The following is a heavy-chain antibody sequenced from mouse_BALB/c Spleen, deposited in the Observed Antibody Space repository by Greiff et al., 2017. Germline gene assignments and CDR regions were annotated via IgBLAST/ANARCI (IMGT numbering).Heavy chain of an antibody. D-gene: IGHD2-3*01. J-gene: IGHJ3*01. CDR1: GDSITSGY. CDR2: ISYSGST. V-gene: IGHV3-8*02. Sequence: DVQLQESGPSLVKPSQTLSLTCSVTGDSITSGYWNWIRKFPGNKLEYMGYISYSGSTYYNPSLKSRLSITRDTSKNQYYLQLNSVTTEDTATYYCASGRVADGYYGFAYWGQGTLVTVSA. CDR3: ASGRVADGYYGFAY.